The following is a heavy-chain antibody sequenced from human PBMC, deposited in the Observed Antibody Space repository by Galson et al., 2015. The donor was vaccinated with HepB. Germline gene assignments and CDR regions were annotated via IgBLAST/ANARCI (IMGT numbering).Heavy chain of an antibody. CDR3: ARWTSCDY. J-gene: IGHJ4*02. Sequence: SLRLSCAASGFTFSSCWMTWVRQAPEKGLEWVASIKEDGSEKYYVDSVKGRFTISRDNAKNSLYLQMNSLRGEDTAVYYCARWTSCDYWGLGTQVTVPS. CDR2: IKEDGSEK. D-gene: IGHD3/OR15-3a*01. V-gene: IGHV3-7*03. CDR1: GFTFSSCW.